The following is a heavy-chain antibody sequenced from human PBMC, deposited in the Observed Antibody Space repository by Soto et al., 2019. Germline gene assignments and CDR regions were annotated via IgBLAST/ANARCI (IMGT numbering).Heavy chain of an antibody. CDR1: GFTFSSYG. CDR2: ISYGGGTT. J-gene: IGHJ4*02. CDR3: AKNPGYYYDSTGYHFDY. Sequence: QPGGSLRLSCAASGFTFSSYGMHWVRQAPGKGLEWVSAISYGGGTTYYADSVKGRFTISRDNSKNTLYLQMNSLRAEDTAVYYCAKNPGYYYDSTGYHFDYWGQGT. V-gene: IGHV3-23*01. D-gene: IGHD3-22*01.